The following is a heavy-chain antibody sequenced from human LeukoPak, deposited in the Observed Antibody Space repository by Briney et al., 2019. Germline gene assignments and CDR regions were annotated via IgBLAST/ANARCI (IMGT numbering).Heavy chain of an antibody. CDR2: ISAYNGNT. V-gene: IGHV1-18*01. J-gene: IGHJ4*02. CDR3: ARGLGSLRPGLPLGHSSKMKPLDY. Sequence: ASVKVSCKASGYTFTSYGISWVRQAPGQGLEWMGWISAYNGNTNYAQKLQGRVTMTTDTSTSTAYMELSRLRSDDTAVYYCARGLGSLRPGLPLGHSSKMKPLDYWGQGTLVTVSS. D-gene: IGHD2-15*01. CDR1: GYTFTSYG.